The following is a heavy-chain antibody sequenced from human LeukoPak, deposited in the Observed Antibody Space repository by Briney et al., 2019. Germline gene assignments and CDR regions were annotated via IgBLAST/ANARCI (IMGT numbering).Heavy chain of an antibody. J-gene: IGHJ4*02. V-gene: IGHV3-9*01. CDR2: ISWNSGSI. D-gene: IGHD6-19*01. Sequence: GGSLRLSCAASGFTFDDYAMHWVRQAPGKGLEWVSGISWNSGSIGYADSVKGRFIISRDNAKNSLYLQMNSLRAEDTALYYCAKSRYSSGWFIDYWGQGTLVTVSS. CDR3: AKSRYSSGWFIDY. CDR1: GFTFDDYA.